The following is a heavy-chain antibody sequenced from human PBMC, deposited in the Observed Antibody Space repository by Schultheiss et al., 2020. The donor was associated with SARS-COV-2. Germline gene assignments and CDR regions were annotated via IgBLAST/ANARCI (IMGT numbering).Heavy chain of an antibody. Sequence: GESLKISCAASGFTVSSNYMSWVRQAPGKGLEWVSVIYSGGNTYYGDSVRGRFTISRDNSKNTLYLQMNSLRAEDTAVYYCARDYDSSGYYSYYGMDVWGQGTTVTVSS. V-gene: IGHV3-66*01. CDR2: IYSGGNT. J-gene: IGHJ6*02. D-gene: IGHD3-22*01. CDR3: ARDYDSSGYYSYYGMDV. CDR1: GFTVSSNY.